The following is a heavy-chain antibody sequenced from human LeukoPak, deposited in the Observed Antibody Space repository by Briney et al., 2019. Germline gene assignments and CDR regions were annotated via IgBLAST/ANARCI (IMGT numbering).Heavy chain of an antibody. CDR3: ARGGRCSSTSCYNAFDY. CDR2: IYHSGST. Sequence: SETLSLTCAVSGGSISSGGYSWSWIRQPPGKGPEWIGYIYHSGSTYYNPSLKSRVTISVDRSKNQFSLKLSSVTAADTAVYYCARGGRCSSTSCYNAFDYWGQGTLVTVSS. J-gene: IGHJ4*02. D-gene: IGHD2-2*02. V-gene: IGHV4-30-2*01. CDR1: GGSISSGGYS.